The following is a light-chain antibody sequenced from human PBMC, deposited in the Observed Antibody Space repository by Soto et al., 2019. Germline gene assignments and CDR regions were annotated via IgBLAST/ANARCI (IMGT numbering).Light chain of an antibody. CDR2: DVS. CDR1: SSDVGGYNY. CDR3: SSYTSSSTLS. Sequence: QSALTQPASVFGSPGQSITISCTGTSSDVGGYNYVSWYQQHPGKAPKLMIYDVSNRPSGVSNRFSGSKSGNTASLTISGLQAEDEADYYCSSYTSSSTLSFGGGTQLTVL. V-gene: IGLV2-14*01. J-gene: IGLJ2*01.